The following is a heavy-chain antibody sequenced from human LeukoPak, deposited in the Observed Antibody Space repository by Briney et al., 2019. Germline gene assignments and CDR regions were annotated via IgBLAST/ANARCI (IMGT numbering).Heavy chain of an antibody. J-gene: IGHJ4*02. CDR3: ARDPGWGGYFDY. V-gene: IGHV4-34*01. CDR1: GGSFSGYY. Sequence: PSETLSLTCAVYGGSFSGYYWSWIRQPPGKGLEWIGEINHSGSTNYNPSLKSRVTMSVDTSKNQFSLKLSSVTAADTAVYYCARDPGWGGYFDYWGQGTLVTVSS. D-gene: IGHD3-16*01. CDR2: INHSGST.